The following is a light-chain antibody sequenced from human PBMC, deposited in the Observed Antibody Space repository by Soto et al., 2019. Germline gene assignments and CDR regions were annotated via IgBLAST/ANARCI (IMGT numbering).Light chain of an antibody. CDR3: QQYGSSPRT. V-gene: IGKV3-20*01. CDR1: PSVPNY. Sequence: IAVTQSPATLSLYTGERATLSCRASPSVPNYVAWYQQKPGQAPRLLMYVASHRATDIPDRFSGSGSGTDFTLSIDRLEPEDFAVYYCQQYGSSPRTFGQGTKVDI. CDR2: VAS. J-gene: IGKJ1*01.